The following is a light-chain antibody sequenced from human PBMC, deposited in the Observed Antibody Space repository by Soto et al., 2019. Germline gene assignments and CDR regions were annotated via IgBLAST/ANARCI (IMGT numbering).Light chain of an antibody. Sequence: QSVLTQPPSVPGAPGQRVTLSCTGNSSKLGAGYDVHWYQQLPGAAPKLVIFGNRNRPSGVPERFSGSKSGTSAYLAINGLQAEDEADYCCQAYDYSLTASVFGGGTTLTV. V-gene: IGLV1-40*01. CDR2: GNR. CDR1: SSKLGAGYD. J-gene: IGLJ3*02. CDR3: QAYDYSLTASV.